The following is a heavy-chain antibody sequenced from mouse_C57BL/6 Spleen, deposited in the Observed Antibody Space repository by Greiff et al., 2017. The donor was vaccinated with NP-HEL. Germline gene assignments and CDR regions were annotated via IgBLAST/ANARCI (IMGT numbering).Heavy chain of an antibody. CDR1: GFNIKDYY. D-gene: IGHD2-1*01. Sequence: VQLQQSGAELVKPGASVKLSCTASGFNIKDYYMHWVKQRTEQGLEWIGRIDPEDGETKYAQKFQGKATITADTSSNTAYLQLSSLPAEDTAVYYWARSWGNYLYYFDDWGQGTTLTVSS. CDR2: IDPEDGET. V-gene: IGHV14-2*01. CDR3: ARSWGNYLYYFDD. J-gene: IGHJ2*01.